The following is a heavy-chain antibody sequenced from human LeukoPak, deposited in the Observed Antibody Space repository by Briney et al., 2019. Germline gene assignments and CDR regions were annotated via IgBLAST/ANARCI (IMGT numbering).Heavy chain of an antibody. CDR2: IYTSGST. D-gene: IGHD2-15*01. CDR3: ARAALGGGSCYFDY. V-gene: IGHV4-61*02. J-gene: IGHJ4*02. Sequence: PSQTLSLTCTVSGGSISSGSYYWSWIRQPAGKGLEWIGRIYTSGSTNYNPSLKSRVTISVDTSKNQFSLKLSSVTAADAAVYYCARAALGGGSCYFDYWGQGTLVTVSS. CDR1: GGSISSGSYY.